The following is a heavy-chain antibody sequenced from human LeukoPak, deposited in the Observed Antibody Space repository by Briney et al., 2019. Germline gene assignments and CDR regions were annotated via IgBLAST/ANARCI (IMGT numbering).Heavy chain of an antibody. V-gene: IGHV3-53*01. CDR3: ASWPGGWYGEDS. J-gene: IGHJ4*02. CDR2: IYGGGST. Sequence: GGSLRLSCAASGVTVSNNFMSWVRQAPGKGLEWVSVIYGGGSTYYADFVKGRFTISRDTSKNTLYLQMNSLRAEDTAVYYCASWPGGWYGEDSWGQGTLVTVSS. CDR1: GVTVSNNF. D-gene: IGHD6-19*01.